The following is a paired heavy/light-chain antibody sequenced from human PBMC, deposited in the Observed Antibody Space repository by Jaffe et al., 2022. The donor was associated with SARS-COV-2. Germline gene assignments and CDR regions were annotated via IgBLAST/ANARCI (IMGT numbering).Light chain of an antibody. J-gene: IGLJ3*02. CDR1: SSNIGETY. CDR2: ENN. Sequence: QSVLTQPPSVSAAPGQKVTISCSGSSSNIGETYVSWYQQLPGTAPKLLIYENNKRPSGIPDRFFGSKSGSSATLGITGLQTGDEADYYCGTWDSSLSAGVFGGGTKVTVL. V-gene: IGLV1-51*02. CDR3: GTWDSSLSAGV.
Heavy chain of an antibody. CDR2: ISYDGGNK. CDR1: GFTFSSFG. CDR3: AKDLPLWLELDS. D-gene: IGHD1-7*01. V-gene: IGHV3-30*18. J-gene: IGHJ3*01. Sequence: QVQLVESGGGVVQPGRSLRLSCAVSGFTFSSFGMHWVRQAPGKGLEWVSLISYDGGNKYYADSVKGRFTISRDNSKNTLYLEMNSLRAEDTAVYYCAKDLPLWLELDSWGQGTMVTVSS.